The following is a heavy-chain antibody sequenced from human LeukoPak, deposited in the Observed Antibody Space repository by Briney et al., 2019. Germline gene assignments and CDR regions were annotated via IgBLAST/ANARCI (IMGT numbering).Heavy chain of an antibody. V-gene: IGHV3-23*01. J-gene: IGHJ4*02. D-gene: IGHD2-15*01. CDR3: AKATCSGASCYRFDY. CDR1: GFTFISYA. Sequence: PGGSLRLSCAASGFTFISYAMSWVRQAPGKGLEWVSSISGSGGSSTYYADSVKGRFTISRDNSKNTLYLQMNSLRAEDTAVYYCAKATCSGASCYRFDYWGQGTLVT. CDR2: ISGSGGSST.